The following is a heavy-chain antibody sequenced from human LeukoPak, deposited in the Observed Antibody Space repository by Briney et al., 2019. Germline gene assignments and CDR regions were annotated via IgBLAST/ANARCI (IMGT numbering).Heavy chain of an antibody. V-gene: IGHV1-46*01. J-gene: IGHJ4*02. CDR2: INPSGGST. CDR1: GYTFTSYY. Sequence: AASVKVSCKASGYTFTSYYMHWVRQAPGQGLEWMGIINPSGGSTSYAQKFQGRVTMTRGTSTSTVYMELSGLRSEDTAVYYCARVSTRYFDYWGQGTLVTVSS. CDR3: ARVSTRYFDY.